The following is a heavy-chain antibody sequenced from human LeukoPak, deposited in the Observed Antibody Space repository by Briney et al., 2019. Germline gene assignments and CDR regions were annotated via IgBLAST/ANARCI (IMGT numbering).Heavy chain of an antibody. D-gene: IGHD3-22*01. CDR3: ARASTYYYDSRRSDWFDP. V-gene: IGHV4-59*01. J-gene: IGHJ5*02. CDR1: GGSISSYY. CDR2: IYYSGST. Sequence: SETLSLTCTVSGGSISSYYWSWIRQPPGEGLEWIGYIYYSGSTNYNPSLKSRVTISVDTSKNQFSLKLSSVTAADTAVYYCARASTYYYDSRRSDWFDPWGQGTLVTVSS.